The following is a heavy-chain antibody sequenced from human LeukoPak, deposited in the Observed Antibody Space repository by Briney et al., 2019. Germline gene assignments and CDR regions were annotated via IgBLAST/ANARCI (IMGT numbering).Heavy chain of an antibody. CDR3: ARAPSWEILSYFDY. CDR1: GFTFRNYY. Sequence: GGSLRLSCVVSGFTFRNYYMTWIRQAPGKGLEWVSYISASGETTYYGDSVRGRFTISRDNAKNSLYLDMNTLKAEDTAVYYCARAPSWEILSYFDYWGQGTLVTVSS. V-gene: IGHV3-11*04. D-gene: IGHD1-26*01. CDR2: ISASGETT. J-gene: IGHJ4*02.